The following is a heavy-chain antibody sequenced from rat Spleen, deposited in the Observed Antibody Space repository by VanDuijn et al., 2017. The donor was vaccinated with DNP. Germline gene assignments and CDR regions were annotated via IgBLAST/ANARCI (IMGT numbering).Heavy chain of an antibody. Sequence: EVQLVGGGWGLVQPGRSLKLACVASGFTFSDYYMAWVRQAPAKGLEWVATISYDGDTTYYRDSVKGRFTISRENARNTLYLQMDSLRSEDTATYYCARGTMMVVTPFADWGQGTPVTVSS. CDR3: ARGTMMVVTPFAD. D-gene: IGHD1-12*02. CDR2: ISYDGDTT. CDR1: GFTFSDYY. V-gene: IGHV5-29*01. J-gene: IGHJ3*01.